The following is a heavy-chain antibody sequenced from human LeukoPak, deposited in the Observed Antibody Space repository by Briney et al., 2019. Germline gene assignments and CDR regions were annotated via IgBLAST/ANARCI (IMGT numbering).Heavy chain of an antibody. V-gene: IGHV1-18*01. Sequence: ASVKVSCKASGYTFTSYGISWVRQAPEKGLNGMGWINAYNGNTNYAQKLQGRLTITTDTSTTTAYMELRSLRSDDTAVYYCARSPTTVTRSDFWGQGTLVTVSS. CDR2: INAYNGNT. J-gene: IGHJ4*02. CDR3: ARSPTTVTRSDF. D-gene: IGHD4-17*01. CDR1: GYTFTSYG.